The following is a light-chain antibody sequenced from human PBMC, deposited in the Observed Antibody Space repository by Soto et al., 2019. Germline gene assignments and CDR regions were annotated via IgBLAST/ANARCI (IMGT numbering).Light chain of an antibody. Sequence: QSALTQPRSVSGSPGQSITLSCDGSTSDVGAYNLVSWYQQHPGEAPKLMIYDVIKRPSGVPYRFSGSKSGNTASLTISGLQADVEADYYCCSYAGNFIWVFGGGTKLTVL. CDR1: TSDVGAYNL. J-gene: IGLJ3*02. CDR2: DVI. CDR3: CSYAGNFIWV. V-gene: IGLV2-11*01.